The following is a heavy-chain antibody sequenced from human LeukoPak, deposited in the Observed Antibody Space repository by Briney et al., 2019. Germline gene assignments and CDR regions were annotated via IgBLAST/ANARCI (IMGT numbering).Heavy chain of an antibody. CDR1: GGSIISSDYH. CDR2: ISYSGNT. Sequence: SETLSLTCTVPGGSIISSDYHWGWVRQPPGKGLEWIGTISYSGNTDYNPSLRSRVTISVDTSNNQFSLRLGSVTAADTAVYHCARRNGYINDWPNWFAPWGQGTLVTVSS. J-gene: IGHJ5*02. CDR3: ARRNGYINDWPNWFAP. D-gene: IGHD6-19*01. V-gene: IGHV4-39*01.